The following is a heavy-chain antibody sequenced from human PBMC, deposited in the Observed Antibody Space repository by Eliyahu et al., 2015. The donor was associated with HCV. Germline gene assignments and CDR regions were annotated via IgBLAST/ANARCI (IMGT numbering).Heavy chain of an antibody. CDR3: AKDKGCGSYSCYYYYGMDV. CDR2: ISYDGSNK. J-gene: IGHJ6*02. Sequence: SSYGMHWVRQAPGKGLEWVAVISYDGSNKYYADSVKGRFTISRDNSKNTLYLQMNSLRAEDTAVYYCAKDKGCGSYSCYYYYGMDVWGQGTTVTVSS. D-gene: IGHD1-26*01. CDR1: SSYG. V-gene: IGHV3-30*18.